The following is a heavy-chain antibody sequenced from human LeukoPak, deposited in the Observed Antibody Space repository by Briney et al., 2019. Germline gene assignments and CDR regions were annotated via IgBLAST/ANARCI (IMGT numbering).Heavy chain of an antibody. CDR1: GGSISSSSYY. V-gene: IGHV3-11*01. CDR3: ASRPGQWLTPIDY. D-gene: IGHD6-19*01. Sequence: LSLTCTVSGGSISSSSYYWGWIRQPPGKGLEWVSYISSSGSTIYYADSVKGRFTISRDNAKNSLYLQMNSLRAEDTAVYYCASRPGQWLTPIDYWGQGTLVTVSS. CDR2: ISSSGSTI. J-gene: IGHJ4*02.